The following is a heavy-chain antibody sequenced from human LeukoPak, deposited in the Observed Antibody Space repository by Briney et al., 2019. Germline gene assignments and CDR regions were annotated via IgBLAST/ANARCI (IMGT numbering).Heavy chain of an antibody. J-gene: IGHJ4*02. CDR2: ISGSGGST. Sequence: GALRLSCAASGLTFSSYAMSWVRQAPGKGLEWVSAISGSGGSTYYADSVKGRFTISRDNSKNTLYLQMNSLRAEDTAVYYCAKAIRDQMIVVVLYYFDYWGQGTLVTVSS. CDR3: AKAIRDQMIVVVLYYFDY. D-gene: IGHD3-22*01. V-gene: IGHV3-23*01. CDR1: GLTFSSYA.